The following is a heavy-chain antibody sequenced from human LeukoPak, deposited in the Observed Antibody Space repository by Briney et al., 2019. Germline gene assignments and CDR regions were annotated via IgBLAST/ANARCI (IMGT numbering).Heavy chain of an antibody. Sequence: SGESLRLSCTASGFTLSDYSVNWVRQAPGKGLEWVSCITGISDIYYADSVKGRFTISRDNAKNSVYLQMNSLRAEDTGIYYCARAIRLWGQGTLVTVSS. CDR1: GFTLSDYS. D-gene: IGHD1-1*01. J-gene: IGHJ4*02. V-gene: IGHV3-69-1*02. CDR2: ITGISDI. CDR3: ARAIRL.